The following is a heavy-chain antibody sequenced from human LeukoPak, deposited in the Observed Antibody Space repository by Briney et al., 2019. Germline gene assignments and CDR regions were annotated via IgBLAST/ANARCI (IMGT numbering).Heavy chain of an antibody. CDR2: IKQDGSEK. D-gene: IGHD1-14*01. V-gene: IGHV3-7*01. Sequence: PGGSLRLSCAASGFILSSYWMSGVRQAPGKGLEWVDNIKQDGSEKYYVDSVKGRFTISRDNAKNSLYLQMNSLRGEDTAVYFCARSSAGLAYWGQGTLVTVSS. CDR1: GFILSSYW. CDR3: ARSSAGLAY. J-gene: IGHJ4*02.